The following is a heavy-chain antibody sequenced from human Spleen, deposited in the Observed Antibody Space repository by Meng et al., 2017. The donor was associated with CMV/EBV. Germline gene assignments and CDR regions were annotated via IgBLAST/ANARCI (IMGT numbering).Heavy chain of an antibody. V-gene: IGHV3-33*01. CDR1: GFAFSTYV. D-gene: IGHD2-2*01. CDR3: VGSTRSGAFDY. Sequence: SCAASGFAFSTYVMHWVRQAPGKGLEWVSVIWYDGTKKYYADSVKGRCTISRDNPKNTLFLQINTLRAEDTAVYYCVGSTRSGAFDYWGQGTLVTVSS. CDR2: IWYDGTKK. J-gene: IGHJ4*02.